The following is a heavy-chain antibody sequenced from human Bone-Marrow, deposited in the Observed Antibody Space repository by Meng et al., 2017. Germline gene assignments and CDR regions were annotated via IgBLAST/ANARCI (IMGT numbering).Heavy chain of an antibody. CDR3: ARRGSGSRYMGAFDI. CDR2: IYYSGST. D-gene: IGHD1-26*01. V-gene: IGHV4-59*01. J-gene: IGHJ3*02. Sequence: GSLRPSCTVSGGSISSYYWSWIRQPPGKGLEWIGYIYYSGSTNYNPSLKSRVTISVDTSKNQFSLKLSSVTAADTAVYYCARRGSGSRYMGAFDIWGQGTMVTVSS. CDR1: GGSISSYY.